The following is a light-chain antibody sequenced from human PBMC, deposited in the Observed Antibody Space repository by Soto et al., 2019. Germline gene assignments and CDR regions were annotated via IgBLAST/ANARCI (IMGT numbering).Light chain of an antibody. J-gene: IGKJ2*01. CDR1: QSLSSSF. V-gene: IGKV3-20*01. CDR3: QQYGSSPPYT. CDR2: GTS. Sequence: EIVLTQSPGTLSLSPGERATLSCRANQSLSSSFLAWYQQKPGQAPRLLIYGTSSRATGIPDRFSGSGSGTDFTLTISRLEPEDFAVYYCQQYGSSPPYTFGQGTKLEIK.